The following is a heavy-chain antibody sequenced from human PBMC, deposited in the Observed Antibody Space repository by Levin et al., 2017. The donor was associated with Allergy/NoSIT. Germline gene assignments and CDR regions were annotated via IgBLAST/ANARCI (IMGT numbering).Heavy chain of an antibody. CDR3: ARAEVGSEH. J-gene: IGHJ4*02. D-gene: IGHD3-10*01. Sequence: SSETLSLTCKVSGGSISSGSYYWSWIRQPAATGLEWIGRIYSSGSANYNPSLKSRVTISVDTSKNQFSLKLSSVTAADTAGYYCARAEVGSEHWGQGTLVTVSS. CDR1: GGSISSGSYY. CDR2: IYSSGSA. V-gene: IGHV4-61*02.